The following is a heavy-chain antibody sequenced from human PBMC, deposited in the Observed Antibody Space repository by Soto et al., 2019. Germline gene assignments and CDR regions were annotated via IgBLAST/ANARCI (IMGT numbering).Heavy chain of an antibody. CDR1: GGTFSSYA. J-gene: IGHJ6*02. D-gene: IGHD2-2*01. CDR2: IIPIFDTA. V-gene: IGHV1-69*12. CDR3: ARHDCISSSCYYYYYYGMDV. Sequence: QVQLVQSGAEVKKPGSSVKVSCKASGGTFSSYAISWVRQAPGQGLEWMGGIIPIFDTANYAQTFQGRVTITADESTSTAYMEVSSLRSEDTAVYYCARHDCISSSCYYYYYYGMDVWGQGTTVTFS.